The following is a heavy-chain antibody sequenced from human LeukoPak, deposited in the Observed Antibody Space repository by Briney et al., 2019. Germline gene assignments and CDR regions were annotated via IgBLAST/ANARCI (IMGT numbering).Heavy chain of an antibody. Sequence: GGSLRLSCAASGFTFSSYGMHWVRQAPGKGLERVAFIRYDRSNKYYADSVKGRFTISRDNSKNTLYLQMNSLRAEDTAVYYCASVLIPAAGKYFDYWGQGTLVTVSS. CDR1: GFTFSSYG. D-gene: IGHD6-13*01. V-gene: IGHV3-30*02. J-gene: IGHJ4*02. CDR2: IRYDRSNK. CDR3: ASVLIPAAGKYFDY.